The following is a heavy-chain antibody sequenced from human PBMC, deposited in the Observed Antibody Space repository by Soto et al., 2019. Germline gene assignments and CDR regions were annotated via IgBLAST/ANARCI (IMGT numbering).Heavy chain of an antibody. Sequence: GASVKVSCKASGYTFTSHGISWVRQAPGQGLEWMGWISAYNGNTNYAQKLQGRVTMTTDTSTSTAYMELRSLRSDDTAVYYCARAHRDPGAYCGGDCYYNWFDPWGQGTLVTVSS. CDR2: ISAYNGNT. V-gene: IGHV1-18*01. CDR1: GYTFTSHG. D-gene: IGHD2-21*02. CDR3: ARAHRDPGAYCGGDCYYNWFDP. J-gene: IGHJ5*02.